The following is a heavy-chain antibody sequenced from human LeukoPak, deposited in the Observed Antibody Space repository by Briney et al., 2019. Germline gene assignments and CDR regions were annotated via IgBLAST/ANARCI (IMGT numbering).Heavy chain of an antibody. CDR2: ISSSSSYM. CDR3: ARAYSYDSIGGEGMDV. Sequence: PGGSLRLSCAASGFTFSRYNMNWVRQAPERGLEWVSSISSSSSYMYYADSVKGRFTISRDNAKNSLYLQVTSLRAEDTAVYYCARAYSYDSIGGEGMDVWGQGTTVTVSS. CDR1: GFTFSRYN. D-gene: IGHD3-22*01. J-gene: IGHJ6*02. V-gene: IGHV3-21*01.